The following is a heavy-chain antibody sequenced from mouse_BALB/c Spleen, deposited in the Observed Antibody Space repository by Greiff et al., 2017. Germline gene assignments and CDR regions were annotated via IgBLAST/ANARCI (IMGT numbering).Heavy chain of an antibody. CDR3: ARWELTGTSYYYAMDY. CDR1: GYTFTDYY. V-gene: IGHV1-19*01. D-gene: IGHD4-1*01. CDR2: VNPYNGGT. Sequence: VQLKQSGPELVKPGASVKMSCKASGYTFTDYYMDWVKQSHGESFEWIGRVNPYNGGTSYNQKFKGKATLTVDKSSSTAYMELNSLTSEDSAVYYCARWELTGTSYYYAMDYWGQGTSVTVSS. J-gene: IGHJ4*01.